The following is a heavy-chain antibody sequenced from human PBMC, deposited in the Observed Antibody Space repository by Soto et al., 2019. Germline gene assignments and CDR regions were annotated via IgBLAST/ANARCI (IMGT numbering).Heavy chain of an antibody. V-gene: IGHV3-11*01. CDR3: GRDTYYDGSGYHSGGVDF. CDR2: ISGSGGII. CDR1: GFTFGGFY. Sequence: QVQLVESGGGSVKPGGSLRLSCAASGFTFGGFYMGWIRQAPGMGLEWVSFISGSGGIIYLADSVKGRFAISRDNTKNLLYLQMNSLRAEDTAVYYCGRDTYYDGSGYHSGGVDFWGQGTLVTVSS. J-gene: IGHJ4*02. D-gene: IGHD3-22*01.